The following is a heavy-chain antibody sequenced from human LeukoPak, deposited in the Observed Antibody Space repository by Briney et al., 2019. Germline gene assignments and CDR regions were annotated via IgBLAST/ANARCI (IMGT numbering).Heavy chain of an antibody. Sequence: GGSLRLSCAASGFTFSSYGMHWVRQAPGKGLEWVAVISYDGSNKYYADSVKGRFTISRDNAKKSLYLQMNSLRVEDTAVYYCLTPCLAAVGMVYWGQGTLVTVSS. J-gene: IGHJ4*02. V-gene: IGHV3-30*03. CDR2: ISYDGSNK. D-gene: IGHD6-13*01. CDR3: LTPCLAAVGMVY. CDR1: GFTFSSYG.